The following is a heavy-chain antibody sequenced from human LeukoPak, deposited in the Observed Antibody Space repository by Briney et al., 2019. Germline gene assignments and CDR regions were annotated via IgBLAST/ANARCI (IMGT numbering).Heavy chain of an antibody. J-gene: IGHJ4*02. V-gene: IGHV3-66*01. CDR2: IYSGGST. D-gene: IGHD3-22*01. CDR3: AREGGYYDSSGYYDY. Sequence: GGSLRLSCAASGFTLSSNYMSWVRQAPGKGLEGVSVIYSGGSTYYADSVKGRFTISRDNSKNTLYLQMNSLRAEDTAVYYCAREGGYYDSSGYYDYWGQGTLVTVSS. CDR1: GFTLSSNY.